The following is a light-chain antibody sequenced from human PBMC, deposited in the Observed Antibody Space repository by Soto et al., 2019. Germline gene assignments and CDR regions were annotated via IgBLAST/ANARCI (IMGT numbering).Light chain of an antibody. CDR3: QQANRFPIT. V-gene: IGKV1-12*01. J-gene: IGKJ5*01. Sequence: DIQMTQSPSFVSASVGDRVTVTCRASQDISSWLAWYQQKPGKAPKLLIYTTSTLGSGVPSRFSGSRSGTDFTLTISGLQPEDFGTYYCQQANRFPITFGQGTRLEIK. CDR2: TTS. CDR1: QDISSW.